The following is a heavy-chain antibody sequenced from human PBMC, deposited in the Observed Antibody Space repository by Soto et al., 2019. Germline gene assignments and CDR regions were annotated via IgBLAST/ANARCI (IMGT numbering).Heavy chain of an antibody. D-gene: IGHD1-26*01. CDR2: IYYSGST. V-gene: IGHV4-59*01. CDR1: GGSISSYY. J-gene: IGHJ5*02. CDR3: ARDLVGAVRSGFDP. Sequence: SETLSLTCTVSGGSISSYYWSWILQPPGKGLEWIGYIYYSGSTNYNPSLKSRVTISVDTSKNQFSLKLSSVTAADTAVYYCARDLVGAVRSGFDPWGQGALVTVSS.